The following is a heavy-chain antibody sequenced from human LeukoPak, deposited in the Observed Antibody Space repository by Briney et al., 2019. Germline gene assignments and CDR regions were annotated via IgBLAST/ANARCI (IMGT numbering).Heavy chain of an antibody. Sequence: GGTLRLSCAASGFTFSSYGMSWVRQAPGKGLEWVSAISGSGGSTYYADSVKGRFTISRDNSKNTLYLQMNSLRAEDTAVYYCAKDDITVVRGGPDYWGQGTLVTVSS. CDR3: AKDDITVVRGGPDY. J-gene: IGHJ4*02. CDR1: GFTFSSYG. V-gene: IGHV3-23*01. D-gene: IGHD3-10*01. CDR2: ISGSGGST.